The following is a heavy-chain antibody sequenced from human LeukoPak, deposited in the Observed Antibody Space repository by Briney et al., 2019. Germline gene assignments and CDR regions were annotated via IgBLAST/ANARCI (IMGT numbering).Heavy chain of an antibody. V-gene: IGHV3-30*04. J-gene: IGHJ5*02. Sequence: PGRSLRLSCAASGFTFSNYALHWVRQAPGKGLEWVAVISYDDTNKYYVDSVKGRFTISRDNSKNTLYLQMNSLRAEDTAVYYCVRDLKRSRARWENLGFDPWGQGTLVTVSS. CDR2: ISYDDTNK. D-gene: IGHD1-26*01. CDR1: GFTFSNYA. CDR3: VRDLKRSRARWENLGFDP.